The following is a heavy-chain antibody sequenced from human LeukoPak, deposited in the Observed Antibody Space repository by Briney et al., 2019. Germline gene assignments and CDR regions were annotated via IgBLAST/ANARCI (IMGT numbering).Heavy chain of an antibody. CDR1: GFIFSGYG. V-gene: IGHV3-33*01. CDR3: ARERVDGVDI. CDR2: IWYDGSDK. J-gene: IGHJ3*02. Sequence: GRSLRLSCAASGFIFSGYGMHWVRKAPGKGLETVAVIWYDGSDKYYADSAKGRFTISRDNSKNRLYVQMDSLIADDTAVYYCARERVDGVDIWGQVTMVTVSS.